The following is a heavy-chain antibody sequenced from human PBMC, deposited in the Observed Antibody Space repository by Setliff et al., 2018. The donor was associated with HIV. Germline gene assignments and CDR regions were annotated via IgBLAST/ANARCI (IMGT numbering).Heavy chain of an antibody. D-gene: IGHD2-2*01. J-gene: IGHJ4*02. CDR3: ARGPPIVVVPAALLTFDY. Sequence: ASVKVSCKASGGTLNSHAINWVRQAPGQGLEWMGGIIPIIGTTNYAQRFQGRVTITADESTSTAYMELRSLRSDDTAVYYCARGPPIVVVPAALLTFDYWGQGTLVTVSS. V-gene: IGHV1-69*13. CDR2: IIPIIGTT. CDR1: GGTLNSHA.